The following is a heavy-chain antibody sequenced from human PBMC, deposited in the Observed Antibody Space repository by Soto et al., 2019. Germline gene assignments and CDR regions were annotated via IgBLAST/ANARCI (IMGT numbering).Heavy chain of an antibody. J-gene: IGHJ4*02. CDR3: AHIYWAAPGTRYYFDH. Sequence: QITLTESGPPLVKPTQTLTLTCTFSGFSFSTSAVGVGWIRQPPGKALEFLALIYWDDDKRYRPSLKSKISITKDTSRNQVALTLTDLDPEDTSTYYSAHIYWAAPGTRYYFDHWGQGTLVTVSS. CDR2: IYWDDDK. V-gene: IGHV2-5*02. CDR1: GFSFSTSAVG. D-gene: IGHD6-13*01.